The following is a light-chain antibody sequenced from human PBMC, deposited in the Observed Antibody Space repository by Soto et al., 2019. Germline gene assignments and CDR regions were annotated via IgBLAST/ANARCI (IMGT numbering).Light chain of an antibody. CDR3: QQRRGWPKT. V-gene: IGKV3-11*01. CDR2: DAS. Sequence: EIVSTQSPATLSLSPGERATLSCRASETVSSYLGWYQHKPGQAPRRLIYDASNRATGIPARFSGSGSGTDFTLPISSLEPEDFAVYDCQQRRGWPKTFGQGNNVDIK. J-gene: IGKJ1*01. CDR1: ETVSSY.